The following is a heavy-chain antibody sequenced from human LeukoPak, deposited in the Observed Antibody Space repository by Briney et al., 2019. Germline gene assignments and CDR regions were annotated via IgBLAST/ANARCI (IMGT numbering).Heavy chain of an antibody. CDR1: GGSFSSYS. J-gene: IGHJ2*01. Sequence: SETLSLTCALYGGSFSSYSWSWTWIRQTPEKGLEWIGEIIEKGNANYNPPLKSRVTIDLDTSKNQFSLKLTSMTAADTAMYYCARGYYPPRWYFDLWGRGTLVTVSS. CDR3: ARGYYPPRWYFDL. V-gene: IGHV4-34*01. CDR2: IIEKGNA. D-gene: IGHD3-10*01.